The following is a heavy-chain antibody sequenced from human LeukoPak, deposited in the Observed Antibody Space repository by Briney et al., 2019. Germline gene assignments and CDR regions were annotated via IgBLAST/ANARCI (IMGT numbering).Heavy chain of an antibody. D-gene: IGHD6-13*01. Sequence: PGESLKISCKGSGYSFTSYWIGWVRQMPGKGLEWMGIIYPGDSDTRYSPSFQGQVTISADKSLSTAYLQWNSLKASDTAMYYCARPNIPAAGTDAFDIWGQGTLVAVSS. V-gene: IGHV5-51*01. CDR2: IYPGDSDT. CDR1: GYSFTSYW. J-gene: IGHJ3*02. CDR3: ARPNIPAAGTDAFDI.